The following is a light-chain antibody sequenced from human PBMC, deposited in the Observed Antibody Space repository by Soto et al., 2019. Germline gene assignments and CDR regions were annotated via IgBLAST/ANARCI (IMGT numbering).Light chain of an antibody. J-gene: IGLJ1*01. CDR3: CSYAGSSTWV. V-gene: IGLV2-23*01. CDR1: SSDVGSYNL. Sequence: QSVLTQPASVSGPPGQSITISCTGTSSDVGSYNLVSWYQQHPGKAPKLMIYEGSKRPSGVSNRFSGSKSGNTASLTISGLQAEDEADYYCCSYAGSSTWVFGTGTKVTVL. CDR2: EGS.